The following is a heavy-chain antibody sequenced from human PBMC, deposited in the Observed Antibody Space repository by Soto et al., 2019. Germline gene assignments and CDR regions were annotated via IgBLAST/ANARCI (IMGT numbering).Heavy chain of an antibody. J-gene: IGHJ4*02. D-gene: IGHD1-26*01. CDR1: GFTFSSYA. Sequence: QVQLVESGGGVVQPGRSLRLSCAASGFTFSSYAMHWVRQAPGKGLEWVAVISYDGSNKYYADSVKGRFTISRDNSKNTLYRQMNSLRAEDTAVYYCAREGGATTPPAYYFDYWGQGTLVTVSS. CDR3: AREGGATTPPAYYFDY. CDR2: ISYDGSNK. V-gene: IGHV3-30-3*01.